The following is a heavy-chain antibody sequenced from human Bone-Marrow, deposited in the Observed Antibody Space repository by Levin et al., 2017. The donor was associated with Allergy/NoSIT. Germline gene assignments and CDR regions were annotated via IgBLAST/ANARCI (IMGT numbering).Heavy chain of an antibody. CDR3: ARHYGDLHYFDY. D-gene: IGHD4-17*01. Sequence: SETLSLTCTVSGGSITSGNYYWTWIRQHPGTGLEYIGYIFHTGSASYNPSLESRFSMSVDTSKNQFSLKLISVTAADTAVYYCARHYGDLHYFDYWGQGALVTVSS. V-gene: IGHV4-31*03. CDR1: GGSITSGNYY. J-gene: IGHJ4*02. CDR2: IFHTGSA.